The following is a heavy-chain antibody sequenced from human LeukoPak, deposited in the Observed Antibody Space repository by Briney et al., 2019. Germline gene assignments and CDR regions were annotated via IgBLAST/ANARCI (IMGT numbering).Heavy chain of an antibody. CDR2: ISAYNGNT. D-gene: IGHD4-23*01. V-gene: IGHV1-18*01. J-gene: IGHJ4*02. CDR1: GYTFTSYG. CDR3: ARDRRWPYYFDY. Sequence: ASVKVSSTASGYTFTSYGISWVRQAPGQGLEWMGWISAYNGNTKYAQKLQGRVTITTDTSTSTAYMELRSLRSDDTAVYYCARDRRWPYYFDYWGQGTLVTVSS.